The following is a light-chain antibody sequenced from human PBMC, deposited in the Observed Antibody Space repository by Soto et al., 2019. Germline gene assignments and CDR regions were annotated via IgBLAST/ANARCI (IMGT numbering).Light chain of an antibody. J-gene: IGLJ3*02. Sequence: QSVLTQPPSVSGAPGERVTISCTGSSSDIGAGYRVRWYQQVPGTAPKLLIYDNTNRPSGVPDRFSGSKSGTSASLAITGLQAEDEADYYCQSYDSSLSGSNWVFGGGTKLTVL. CDR1: SSDIGAGYR. CDR3: QSYDSSLSGSNWV. CDR2: DNT. V-gene: IGLV1-40*01.